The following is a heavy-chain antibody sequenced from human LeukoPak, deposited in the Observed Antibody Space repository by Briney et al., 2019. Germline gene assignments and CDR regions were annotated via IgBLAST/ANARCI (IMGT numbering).Heavy chain of an antibody. D-gene: IGHD6-13*01. CDR1: GGSFNGYY. V-gene: IGHV4-34*01. Sequence: SETLSLTCAVYGGSFNGYYWSWIRQPPGKGLEWIGEINHSGSTNYNPSLKSRVTISVDTSKNQFSLKLSSVTAADTAVYYCARSGYSSSLDPWGQGTLVTVSS. CDR3: ARSGYSSSLDP. J-gene: IGHJ5*02. CDR2: INHSGST.